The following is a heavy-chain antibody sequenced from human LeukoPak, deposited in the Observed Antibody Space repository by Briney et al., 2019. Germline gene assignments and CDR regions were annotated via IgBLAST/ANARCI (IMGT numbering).Heavy chain of an antibody. D-gene: IGHD6-13*01. Sequence: PSETLSLTCAVYGGSFSGYYWSWVRQAPGKGLEWVSAISGSGGSTYYADSVKGRFTISRDNSKNTLYLQMNSLRAEDTAVYYCAKEGAAAASDYWGQGTLVTVSS. CDR1: GGSFSGYY. V-gene: IGHV3-23*01. CDR3: AKEGAAAASDY. CDR2: ISGSGGST. J-gene: IGHJ4*02.